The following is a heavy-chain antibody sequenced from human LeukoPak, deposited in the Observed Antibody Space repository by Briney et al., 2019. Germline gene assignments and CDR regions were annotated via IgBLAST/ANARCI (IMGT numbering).Heavy chain of an antibody. Sequence: GGSLRLSCAASGFTFSSYAMSWVRQALGKGLEWVSAISGSGGSTYYADSVKGRFTISRDNSKNTLYLQMNSLRAEDTAVYYCAKDPSGYYGSGSYYSPSYFDYWGQGTLVTVSS. J-gene: IGHJ4*02. CDR3: AKDPSGYYGSGSYYSPSYFDY. D-gene: IGHD3-10*01. CDR1: GFTFSSYA. V-gene: IGHV3-23*01. CDR2: ISGSGGST.